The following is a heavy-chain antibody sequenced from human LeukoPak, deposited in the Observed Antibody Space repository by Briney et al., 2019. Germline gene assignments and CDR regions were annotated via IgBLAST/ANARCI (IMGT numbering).Heavy chain of an antibody. CDR1: GGSISSSSYY. Sequence: PSETLSLTCTVSGGSISSSSYYWGWIRQPPGKGLEWIGSIYYSGSTYYNPSLKSRVTISVDTSKNQFSLKLSSVTAADTAVYYCAREPHFFNWFDPWGQGTLVTVSS. V-gene: IGHV4-39*07. CDR3: AREPHFFNWFDP. J-gene: IGHJ5*02. CDR2: IYYSGST.